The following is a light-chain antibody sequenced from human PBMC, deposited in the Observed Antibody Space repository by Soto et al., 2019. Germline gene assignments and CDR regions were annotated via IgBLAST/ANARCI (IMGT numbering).Light chain of an antibody. V-gene: IGKV1-5*01. CDR3: QQYNSYPWT. J-gene: IGKJ1*01. Sequence: DIQITQSPCTRSASVGGRVTITFRASQSISSWLAWYQQKPGKAPKLLIYDASSLESGVPSRFSGSGSGTEFTLTISSLQPDDFATYYCQQYNSYPWTFGQGTKVDIK. CDR2: DAS. CDR1: QSISSW.